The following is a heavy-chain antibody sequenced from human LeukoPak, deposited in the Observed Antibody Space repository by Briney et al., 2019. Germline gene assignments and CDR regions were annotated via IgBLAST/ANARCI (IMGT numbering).Heavy chain of an antibody. CDR2: IIPILGIA. CDR3: ARVVGVGYSYGYYFDY. J-gene: IGHJ4*02. D-gene: IGHD5-18*01. V-gene: IGHV1-69*04. CDR1: GGTFSSYA. Sequence: SVKVSCKASGGTFSSYAISWVRQAPGQGLEWMGRIIPILGIANYAQKFQGRVTITADKSTSTAYMELSSLRSEDTAVYYCARVVGVGYSYGYYFDYWGQGTLVTVSS.